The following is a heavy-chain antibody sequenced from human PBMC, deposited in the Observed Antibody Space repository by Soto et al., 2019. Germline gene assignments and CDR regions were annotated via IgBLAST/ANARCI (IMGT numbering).Heavy chain of an antibody. CDR3: ARDQQKTVEMATLIDY. CDR1: GFTFSSYA. Sequence: GGSLRLSCAASGFTFSSYAMHWVRQAPGKGLEWVAVISYDGSNKYYADSVKGRFTISRDNSKNTLYLQMNSLRAEDTAVYYCARDQQKTVEMATLIDYWGQGTLVTVSS. V-gene: IGHV3-30-3*01. CDR2: ISYDGSNK. J-gene: IGHJ4*02.